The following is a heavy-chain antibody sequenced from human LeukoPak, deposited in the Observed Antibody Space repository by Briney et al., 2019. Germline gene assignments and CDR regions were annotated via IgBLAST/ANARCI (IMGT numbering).Heavy chain of an antibody. CDR2: IKQDGRET. CDR3: ARARYCVNTIGHIGGGLDV. Sequence: PGGSLRLSCAASGFPLVNNWMTWVRQAPGKGREWVATIKQDGRETYYVDSVKGRFTIYRDNARDSVYLQMNILRAEDAAVYYCARARYCVNTIGHIGGGLDVWGPGTMVTVTS. D-gene: IGHD2-15*01. V-gene: IGHV3-7*04. CDR1: GFPLVNNW. J-gene: IGHJ6*02.